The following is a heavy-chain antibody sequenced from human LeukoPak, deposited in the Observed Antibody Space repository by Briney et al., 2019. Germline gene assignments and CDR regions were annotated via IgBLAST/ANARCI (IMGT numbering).Heavy chain of an antibody. J-gene: IGHJ6*03. CDR1: GGSISSYY. CDR2: IYYSGST. V-gene: IGHV4-59*01. Sequence: SETLSLTCTVSGGSISSYYWSWIRQPPGKGLEWIGYIYYSGSTNYNPSLKSRVTISVDTSKNQFSLKLSSVTAADTAVYYCARGAGDYRAGGFWYYYYYMDVWGKGTTVTVSS. D-gene: IGHD4-17*01. CDR3: ARGAGDYRAGGFWYYYYYMDV.